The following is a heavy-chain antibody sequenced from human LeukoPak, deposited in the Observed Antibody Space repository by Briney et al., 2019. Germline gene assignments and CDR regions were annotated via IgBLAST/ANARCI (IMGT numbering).Heavy chain of an antibody. Sequence: GSSVKVSCKASGGTFSSNAISWVRQAPGQGLEWMGGIIPIFGTANYAQKFQGRVTITADESTSTAYMELSSLRSEDTAVYYCARAGTAMDPFDYWGQGTLVTVSS. J-gene: IGHJ4*02. V-gene: IGHV1-69*01. CDR1: GGTFSSNA. CDR2: IIPIFGTA. D-gene: IGHD5-18*01. CDR3: ARAGTAMDPFDY.